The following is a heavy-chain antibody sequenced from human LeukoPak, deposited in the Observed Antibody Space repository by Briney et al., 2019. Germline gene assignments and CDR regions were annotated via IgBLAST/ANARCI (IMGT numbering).Heavy chain of an antibody. D-gene: IGHD6-19*01. CDR3: ARHGGSGWYHYYYGMDV. V-gene: IGHV4-61*02. Sequence: PSETLSLTCTVSGGSISSGSYYRSWIRQPAGKGLEWIGRIYTSGSTNYNPSLKSRVTISVDTSKNQFSLKLSSVTAADTAVYYCARHGGSGWYHYYYGMDVWGQGTTVTVSS. CDR2: IYTSGST. CDR1: GGSISSGSYY. J-gene: IGHJ6*02.